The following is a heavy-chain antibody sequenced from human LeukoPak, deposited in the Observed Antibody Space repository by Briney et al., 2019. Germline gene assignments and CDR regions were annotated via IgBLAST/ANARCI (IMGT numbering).Heavy chain of an antibody. Sequence: SETLSLTCTVSGGSISSGGYYWSWIRQPPGKGLEWIGYIYHSGSTYYNPSLKSRVTISVDTSKNQFSLKLSSVTAADTAVYYCARAVAGTAYFQHWGQGTLVTVSS. CDR2: IYHSGST. D-gene: IGHD6-19*01. CDR3: ARAVAGTAYFQH. J-gene: IGHJ1*01. V-gene: IGHV4-30-2*05. CDR1: GGSISSGGYY.